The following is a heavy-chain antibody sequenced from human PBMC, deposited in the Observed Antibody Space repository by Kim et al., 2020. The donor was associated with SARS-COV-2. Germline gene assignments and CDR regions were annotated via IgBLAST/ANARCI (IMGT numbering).Heavy chain of an antibody. CDR1: GGSISSSSYY. J-gene: IGHJ6*02. V-gene: IGHV4-39*01. Sequence: SETLSLTCTVSGGSISSSSYYWGWLRQPPGKGLEWTGSICYSGSTYYNPSLKSCATISVDTSKNQFLLKLSPVAAADTAVYFCARLFHDDYYYDAMDVWGQGTTVTVSS. CDR3: ARLFHDDYYYDAMDV. CDR2: ICYSGST. D-gene: IGHD3-10*02.